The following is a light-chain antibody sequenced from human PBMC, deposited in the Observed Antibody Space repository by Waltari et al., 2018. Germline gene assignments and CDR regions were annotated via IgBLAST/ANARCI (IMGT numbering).Light chain of an antibody. CDR1: QPIAAY. CDR2: DTS. V-gene: IGKV3-11*01. CDR3: HQRNNWPRT. Sequence: EVVLPQSPAPLSWSPGGRVNPSCSASQPIAAYLAWFQQKPGQTPTLLIYDTSYRATGVPARFIGGRSGTDFTLTIDSLEPEDSAVYYCHQRNNWPRTFGRGTQIEIK. J-gene: IGKJ2*01.